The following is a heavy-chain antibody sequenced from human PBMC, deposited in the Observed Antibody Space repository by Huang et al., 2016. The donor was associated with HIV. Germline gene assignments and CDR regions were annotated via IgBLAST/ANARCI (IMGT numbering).Heavy chain of an antibody. CDR2: IYSGGTT. CDR3: AKEGDTGAALGY. D-gene: IGHD2-8*02. V-gene: IGHV3-53*01. CDR1: NY. Sequence: NYMTWVRQAPGKGLEWVSLIYSGGTTYYADSGKGRFTISRDDSENTLYRNMTRLRAGDTAVYYCAKEGDTGAALGYWGQGTLVTVS. J-gene: IGHJ4*02.